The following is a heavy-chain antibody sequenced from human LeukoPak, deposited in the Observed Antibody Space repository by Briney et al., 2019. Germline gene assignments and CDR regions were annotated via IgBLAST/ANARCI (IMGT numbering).Heavy chain of an antibody. V-gene: IGHV3-21*04. D-gene: IGHD3-9*01. Sequence: PGGSLRLSCAASGFTFSSYSMNWVRQAPGKGLEWVSSISSSSSYIYYADSVKGRFTISRDNAKNSLYLQMNSLRAEDTAVYYCARGSQLRYFDWLSSLTIFDYWGQGTLVTVSS. CDR1: GFTFSSYS. J-gene: IGHJ4*02. CDR3: ARGSQLRYFDWLSSLTIFDY. CDR2: ISSSSSYI.